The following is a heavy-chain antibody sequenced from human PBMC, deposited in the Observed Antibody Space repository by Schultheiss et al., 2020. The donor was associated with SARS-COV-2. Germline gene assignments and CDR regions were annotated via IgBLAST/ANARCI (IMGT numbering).Heavy chain of an antibody. CDR1: GGSFSGYY. Sequence: SETLSLTCAVYGGSFSGYYWSWIRQPPGKGLEWIGEINHSGSTNYNPSLKSRVTISVDRSKNQFSLKLSSVTAADTAVYYCARERDLGFDYWGQGTLVTVSS. CDR3: ARERDLGFDY. J-gene: IGHJ4*02. V-gene: IGHV4-34*01. CDR2: INHSGST. D-gene: IGHD3-3*01.